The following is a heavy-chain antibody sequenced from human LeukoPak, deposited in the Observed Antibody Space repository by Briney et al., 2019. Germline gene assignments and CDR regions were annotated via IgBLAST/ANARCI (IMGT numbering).Heavy chain of an antibody. CDR2: INHSGST. CDR1: GGSFSGYY. V-gene: IGHV4-34*01. CDR3: ARGRYGSGSYYNARKNWFDP. J-gene: IGHJ5*02. Sequence: PSETLSLTCAVYGGSFSGYYWSWIRQPPGKGLEWIGEINHSGSTNYNPSLKSRVTISVDTSKNQFSLKLRSVTAADTAVYYCARGRYGSGSYYNARKNWFDPWGQGTLVTVSS. D-gene: IGHD3-10*01.